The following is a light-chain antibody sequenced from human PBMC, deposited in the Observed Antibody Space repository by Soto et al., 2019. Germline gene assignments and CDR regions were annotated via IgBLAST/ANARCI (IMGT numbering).Light chain of an antibody. CDR1: SSDVGAYNS. CDR3: SSYTSSSPLV. Sequence: QSALTQPASVSGSPGQSITISCTGTSSDVGAYNSVAWYQHNPGKAPKLMIYDVSNRPSGVSSRFSGSKSANTASLSISGLQADDEADYYCSSYTSSSPLVFGTGTKVTVL. J-gene: IGLJ1*01. CDR2: DVS. V-gene: IGLV2-14*01.